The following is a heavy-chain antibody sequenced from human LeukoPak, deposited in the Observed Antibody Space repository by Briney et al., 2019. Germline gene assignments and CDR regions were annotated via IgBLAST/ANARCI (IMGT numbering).Heavy chain of an antibody. Sequence: GGSLRLSCAASGFTFSNYAMHWVRQAPGKGLEWVTFIRYDGSNKYYADSVKGRFTISRDNSKNTLYLQMNSLRAEDTAVYYCAKVTSWAGNDNFDIWGQGTMVIVSS. CDR3: AKVTSWAGNDNFDI. CDR2: IRYDGSNK. V-gene: IGHV3-30*02. D-gene: IGHD6-19*01. J-gene: IGHJ3*02. CDR1: GFTFSNYA.